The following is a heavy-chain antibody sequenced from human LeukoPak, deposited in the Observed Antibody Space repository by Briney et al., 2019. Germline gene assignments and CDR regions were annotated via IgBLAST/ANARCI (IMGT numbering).Heavy chain of an antibody. CDR1: GGSISGYY. V-gene: IGHV4-59*01. D-gene: IGHD6-13*01. J-gene: IGHJ5*02. CDR2: VDYSGST. Sequence: PSQILSLTCTVSGGSISGYYWTWIRQPPGKGLEWIVNVDYSGSTNFHPSLKSRDIVSLDMSKNKFSLNLTSVTAADTAVYYCARFRYRQQLFDPWGQGTPVTVSS. CDR3: ARFRYRQQLFDP.